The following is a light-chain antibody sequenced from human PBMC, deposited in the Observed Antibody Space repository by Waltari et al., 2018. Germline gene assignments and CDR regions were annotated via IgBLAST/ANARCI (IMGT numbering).Light chain of an antibody. CDR1: QDISNY. CDR2: GAS. CDR3: QQYDSFPRT. Sequence: DIQMTQSPSSLSASVGDRVTITCRASQDISNYLAWLQQKPGKAPKSLIYGASSLQSGVPSNFSGSGSGTDFTLTISILQPEDFATYYCQQYDSFPRTFGQGTKVEIK. V-gene: IGKV1-16*02. J-gene: IGKJ1*01.